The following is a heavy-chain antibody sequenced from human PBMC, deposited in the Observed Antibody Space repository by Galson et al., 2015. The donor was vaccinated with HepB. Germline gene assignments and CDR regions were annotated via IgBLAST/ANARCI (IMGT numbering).Heavy chain of an antibody. D-gene: IGHD3-3*01. CDR1: GFTFTSSA. CDR3: AAGRQNYDFWSGLRAYALDI. V-gene: IGHV1-58*02. Sequence: SVKVSCKASGFTFTSSAMQWVRQARGQRLEWIGWIVVGSGNTNYAQKFQERVTITRDMSTSTAYMELSSLRSEDTAVYYCAAGRQNYDFWSGLRAYALDIWGQGTMVTVSS. CDR2: IVVGSGNT. J-gene: IGHJ3*02.